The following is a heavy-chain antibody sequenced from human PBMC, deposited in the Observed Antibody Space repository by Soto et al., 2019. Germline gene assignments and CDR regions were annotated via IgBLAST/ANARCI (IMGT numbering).Heavy chain of an antibody. Sequence: EVQLLESGGGLVQPGGSLRLSCAASGFTFSSYAMSWVRQAPGKGLEWVSAISGSGGSTYYADSVKGRFTISRDNSKNTLYLQMNSLRAEDTAVYYCAKDVVVPAAKRGWFDPWGQGTLVTVSS. CDR3: AKDVVVPAAKRGWFDP. CDR1: GFTFSSYA. D-gene: IGHD2-2*01. V-gene: IGHV3-23*01. J-gene: IGHJ5*02. CDR2: ISGSGGST.